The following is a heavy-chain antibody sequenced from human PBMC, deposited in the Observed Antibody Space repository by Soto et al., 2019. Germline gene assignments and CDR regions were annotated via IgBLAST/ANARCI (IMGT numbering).Heavy chain of an antibody. J-gene: IGHJ2*01. CDR2: NYYSGST. D-gene: IGHD4-17*01. Sequence: SETLSLTCTVSGGSISSGGYYWSWIRQHPGKGLEWIGYNYYSGSTYYNPSLKSRVTISVDTSKNQFSLKLSSVTAADTAVYYCARGYGDYGYWYFDLWGRGTLVTVSS. CDR1: GGSISSGGYY. V-gene: IGHV4-31*03. CDR3: ARGYGDYGYWYFDL.